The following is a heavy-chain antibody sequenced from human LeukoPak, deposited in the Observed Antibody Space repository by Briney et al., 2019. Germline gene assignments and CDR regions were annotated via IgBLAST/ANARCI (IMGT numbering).Heavy chain of an antibody. V-gene: IGHV1-69*05. CDR2: IIPIFGTA. J-gene: IGHJ4*02. Sequence: SVKVSCKASGGTFSSYAISWVRQAPGQGLEWMGGIIPIFGTANYAQKFQGRVTIPTDESTSTAYMELSSLRSEDTAVYYCARGGFLEWFRFDYWGQGTLVTVSA. CDR1: GGTFSSYA. D-gene: IGHD3-3*01. CDR3: ARGGFLEWFRFDY.